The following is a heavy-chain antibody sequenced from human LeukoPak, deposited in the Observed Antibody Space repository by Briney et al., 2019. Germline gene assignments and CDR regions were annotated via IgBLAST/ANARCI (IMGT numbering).Heavy chain of an antibody. V-gene: IGHV3-48*01. Sequence: PGGSLRLSCAASGFTFSTYNMNWVRQAPGEGLKWLSYISHDSVTEYYGDSVRGRFTISRDNANNSLYLQMDSLRAEDTAVYYCAKVLLRIAVRPPFDSWGQGTLVTVSS. CDR1: GFTFSTYN. CDR3: AKVLLRIAVRPPFDS. D-gene: IGHD6-6*01. CDR2: ISHDSVTE. J-gene: IGHJ4*02.